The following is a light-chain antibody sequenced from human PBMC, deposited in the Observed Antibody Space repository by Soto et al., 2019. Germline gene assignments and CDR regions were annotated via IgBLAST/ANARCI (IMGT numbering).Light chain of an antibody. V-gene: IGLV1-44*01. CDR2: RDN. CDR3: AAWDDILNGFYV. Sequence: QSVLTQPPSASATPGQRVTISCSGGRSNIGSNAVSWYQHLPGRAPKLLISRDNQRPSGVPDRFSGSKSGTSASLAISGLQSDDEADYYCAAWDDILNGFYVFGTGTKVTVL. CDR1: RSNIGSNA. J-gene: IGLJ1*01.